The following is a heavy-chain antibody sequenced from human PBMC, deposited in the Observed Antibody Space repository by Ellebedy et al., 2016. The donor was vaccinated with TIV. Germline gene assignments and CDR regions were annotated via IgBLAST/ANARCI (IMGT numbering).Heavy chain of an antibody. Sequence: AASVKVSCKVSGYSLSALSMHWVRQAPGKGLAWMGGFVPGQGEIIYTQKFQGRVTLTEDKSTETAYMELSTLRSDDTAVYYCTVYTTDDYGDFTGTFENWGHGTLVTVSS. V-gene: IGHV1-24*01. J-gene: IGHJ4*01. D-gene: IGHD4-17*01. CDR3: TVYTTDDYGDFTGTFEN. CDR2: FVPGQGEI. CDR1: GYSLSALS.